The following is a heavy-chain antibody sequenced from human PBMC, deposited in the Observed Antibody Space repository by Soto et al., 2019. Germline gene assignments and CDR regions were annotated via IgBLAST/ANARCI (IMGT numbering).Heavy chain of an antibody. V-gene: IGHV3-23*01. CDR2: LTRDGTS. J-gene: IGHJ4*02. CDR1: GFTFSDYS. D-gene: IGHD1-1*01. Sequence: LRLSCAASGFTFSDYSMSWVRQTPERGLEWVSSLTRDGTSYYADSVQGRFTVSRDNSKNTVSLQMHSLRAEDTALYYCTKRATTIPTPGNYFDSWGQGTLVTVSS. CDR3: TKRATTIPTPGNYFDS.